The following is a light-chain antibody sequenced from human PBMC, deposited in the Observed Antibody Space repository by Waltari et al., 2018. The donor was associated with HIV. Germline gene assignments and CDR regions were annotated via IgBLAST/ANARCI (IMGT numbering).Light chain of an antibody. Sequence: QSALTQPASVSGSPGQSITISCTGTNNDVGGYNYVSWYQQHPGKAPKLMIYDVSNRPSGVSNRFSGSKSGNTASLTISGLQAEDEADYYCSSYTSSSTRGFGGGTKLTVL. CDR1: NNDVGGYNY. J-gene: IGLJ3*02. CDR3: SSYTSSSTRG. V-gene: IGLV2-14*03. CDR2: DVS.